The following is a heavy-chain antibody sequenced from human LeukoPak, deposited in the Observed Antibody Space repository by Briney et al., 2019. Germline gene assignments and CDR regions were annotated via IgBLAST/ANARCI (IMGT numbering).Heavy chain of an antibody. Sequence: GGSLRLSCAASGFTFSSYWMSWVRQAPGKGLEWVSSISSSSSYIYYADSVKGRFTISRDNAKNSLYLQMNSLRAEDTAVYYCARDHSLITMVRGVIINSNWFDPWGQGTLVTVSS. D-gene: IGHD3-10*01. CDR2: ISSSSSYI. CDR1: GFTFSSYW. CDR3: ARDHSLITMVRGVIINSNWFDP. J-gene: IGHJ5*02. V-gene: IGHV3-21*01.